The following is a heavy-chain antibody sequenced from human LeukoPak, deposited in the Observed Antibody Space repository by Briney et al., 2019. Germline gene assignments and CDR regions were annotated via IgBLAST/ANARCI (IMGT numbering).Heavy chain of an antibody. CDR2: IIPIFGTA. J-gene: IGHJ4*02. CDR3: TSPSRGYDFWSGYYIFDY. V-gene: IGHV1-69*13. CDR1: GGTFSSYA. Sequence: SVKVSCKASGGTFSSYAISWVRQAPGQGLEWMGGIIPIFGTANYAQKFQGRVTITADESTSTAYMELSSLRSEDTAVYYCTSPSRGYDFWSGYYIFDYWGQGTLVTVSS. D-gene: IGHD3-3*01.